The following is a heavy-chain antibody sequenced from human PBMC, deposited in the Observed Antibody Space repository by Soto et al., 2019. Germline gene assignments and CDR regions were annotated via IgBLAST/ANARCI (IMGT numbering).Heavy chain of an antibody. CDR1: GYTFTGYY. J-gene: IGHJ4*02. D-gene: IGHD3-10*02. CDR2: INPNSDGT. CDR3: ARARDYIPSAKAY. V-gene: IGHV1-2*02. Sequence: QVQLVQSGAEVKKPGASVKVSCKASGYTFTGYYIHWVRQAPGQGLEWMGCINPNSDGTNYAQKFPGRVTMTRNTSISTAYRELSRLRSDDTAVYYCARARDYIPSAKAYWGQGSLVTVSS.